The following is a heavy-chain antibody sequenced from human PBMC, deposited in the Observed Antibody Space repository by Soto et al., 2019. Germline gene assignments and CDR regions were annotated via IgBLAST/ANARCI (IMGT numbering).Heavy chain of an antibody. D-gene: IGHD4-17*01. CDR3: AKDPNGDYVGAFDI. J-gene: IGHJ3*02. V-gene: IGHV3-23*01. CDR1: GGSFGSYA. CDR2: ISDSGGRT. Sequence: XXSQRLGCAVSGGSFGSYAVGWVPQAPGAGPEWVAGISDSGGRTYYADSVKGRFNISRDKSKSTLYLQMDSLRAEDTVLYFCAKDPNGDYVGAFDIWGRGTLVTVSS.